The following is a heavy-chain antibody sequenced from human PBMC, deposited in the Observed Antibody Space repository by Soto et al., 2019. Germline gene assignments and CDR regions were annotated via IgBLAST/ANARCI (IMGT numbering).Heavy chain of an antibody. D-gene: IGHD6-19*01. Sequence: EVQLVQSGGEVKKSGESLKISCTASRYSFTSYWIAWVRQMPGKGLEWMGTIYPGDSETKYSPSFQGQVTISADKSITTAYLHWSRLKASDTAMYFCARLMGIAEAGDVCDLWGQGTMVTVSS. J-gene: IGHJ3*01. V-gene: IGHV5-51*03. CDR1: RYSFTSYW. CDR3: ARLMGIAEAGDVCDL. CDR2: IYPGDSET.